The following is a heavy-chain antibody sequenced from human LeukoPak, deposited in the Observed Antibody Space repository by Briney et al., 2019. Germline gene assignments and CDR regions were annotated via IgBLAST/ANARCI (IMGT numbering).Heavy chain of an antibody. D-gene: IGHD3-16*01. CDR2: IKHDASEK. V-gene: IGHV3-7*01. CDR3: ARDGPTDVGGPRPFDI. CDR1: GFTFSRYW. Sequence: GGSLRLSCAASGFTFSRYWRSWVRQAPGKGLEWGAIIKHDASEKYYVDSVEGRFTISRDTAKNSLYLQMIRLRVADTAVYFCARDGPTDVGGPRPFDIWGQGTMVTVSS. J-gene: IGHJ3*02.